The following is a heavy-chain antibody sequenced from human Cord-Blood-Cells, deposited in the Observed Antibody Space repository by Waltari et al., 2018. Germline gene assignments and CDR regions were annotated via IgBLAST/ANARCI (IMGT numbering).Heavy chain of an antibody. V-gene: IGHV4-59*01. CDR2: IYYSGST. CDR3: ARSVVPAAKIDY. J-gene: IGHJ4*02. CDR1: GGPISSYY. Sequence: QVQLQESGPGLVKPSETLSLTCTVSGGPISSYYWSWTRQPPGKGLEWIGYIYYSGSTNYNPSLKSRVTISVDTSKNQFSLKLSSVTAADTAVYYCARSVVPAAKIDYWGQGTLVTVSS. D-gene: IGHD2-2*01.